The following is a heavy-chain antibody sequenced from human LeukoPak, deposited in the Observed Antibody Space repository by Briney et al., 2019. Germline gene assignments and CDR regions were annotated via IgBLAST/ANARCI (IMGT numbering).Heavy chain of an antibody. V-gene: IGHV3-21*01. D-gene: IGHD1-26*01. CDR1: GFTFSSYS. Sequence: PGGSLRLSCAASGFTFSSYSMNWIRQAPGKGLEWVTSISSSSSYIYYADSVKGRFTISRDNAKNSLYLQMNSLRAEDTAVYYCARDLHRLGDYWGQGTLVTVSS. J-gene: IGHJ4*02. CDR3: ARDLHRLGDY. CDR2: ISSSSSYI.